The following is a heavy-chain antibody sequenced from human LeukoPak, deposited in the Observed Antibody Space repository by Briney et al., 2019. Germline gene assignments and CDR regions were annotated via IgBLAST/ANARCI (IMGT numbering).Heavy chain of an antibody. V-gene: IGHV3-23*01. Sequence: PGGSLRLSCAASGFTFSSYAMSWDRQAPGKGLEWVSAISGSGGSTYYADSVKGRFTISRDNSKNTLYLQMNSLRAEDTAVYYCAKDLYYYGSGSWAVWGQGTTVTVSS. CDR3: AKDLYYYGSGSWAV. CDR2: ISGSGGST. D-gene: IGHD3-10*01. J-gene: IGHJ6*02. CDR1: GFTFSSYA.